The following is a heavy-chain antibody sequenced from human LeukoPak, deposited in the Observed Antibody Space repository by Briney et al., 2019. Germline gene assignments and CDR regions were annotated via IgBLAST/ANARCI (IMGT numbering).Heavy chain of an antibody. CDR1: GVSISSSNSY. D-gene: IGHD3/OR15-3a*01. J-gene: IGHJ4*02. CDR3: ARQTGSGLFILP. V-gene: IGHV4-39*01. CDR2: IYYSGNT. Sequence: KPSQTLSLTCTVSGVSISSSNSYWGWIRQPPGKGLEWIGSIYYSGNTYYNASLKSQFSISIDTSKNRFSLRLTSVTAADTAVYYCARQTGSGLFILPGGQGTLVTVSS.